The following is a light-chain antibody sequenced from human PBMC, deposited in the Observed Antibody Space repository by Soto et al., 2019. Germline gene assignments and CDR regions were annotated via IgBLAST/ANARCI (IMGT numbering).Light chain of an antibody. V-gene: IGLV2-14*01. Sequence: QSVLTQPASVSGSPGQSITISCTGTSSDVGGYNYVSWYQQHPGKAPKLMIYDVSNRPSGVSNRYSGSKSGNTAALTISGLQAEDAADYYCSSYTSSSTHYVFGTGTKLTVL. J-gene: IGLJ1*01. CDR2: DVS. CDR1: SSDVGGYNY. CDR3: SSYTSSSTHYV.